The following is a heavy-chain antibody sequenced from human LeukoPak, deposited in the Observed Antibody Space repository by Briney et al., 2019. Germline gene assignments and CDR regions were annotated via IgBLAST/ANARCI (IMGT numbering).Heavy chain of an antibody. D-gene: IGHD4-11*01. CDR2: IHYSGST. CDR3: ARRRRRRNYSKTEGLGYFDY. Sequence: SETLSLTCTVSGVSISTYYWSWIRQPPGKGLEWIGYIHYSGSTNYNPSLKSRVTISVDTSKNQFSLKLSSVTAADTAVYYCARRRRRRNYSKTEGLGYFDYWGQGTLVTVSS. J-gene: IGHJ4*02. CDR1: GVSISTYY. V-gene: IGHV4-59*12.